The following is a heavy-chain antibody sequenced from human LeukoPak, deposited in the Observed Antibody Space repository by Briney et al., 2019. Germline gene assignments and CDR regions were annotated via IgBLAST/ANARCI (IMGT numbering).Heavy chain of an antibody. J-gene: IGHJ6*03. Sequence: GESLKTSCKGSGYSFTSYWIGWVRQMPGKGLEWMGIIYPGDSDTRYSPSFQGQVIISADKSISTAYLQWSSLKASDTAMYYCARRFGELFGYYYMDVWGKGTTVTVSS. CDR1: GYSFTSYW. D-gene: IGHD3-10*01. V-gene: IGHV5-51*01. CDR3: ARRFGELFGYYYMDV. CDR2: IYPGDSDT.